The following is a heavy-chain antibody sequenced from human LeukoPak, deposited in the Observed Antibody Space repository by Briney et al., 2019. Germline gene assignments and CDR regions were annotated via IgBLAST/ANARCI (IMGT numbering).Heavy chain of an antibody. Sequence: SETLSLTCAVYGGSFSGYYWSWIRQPPGKGLEWIGEINHSGSTNYNPSLKSRVTISVDTSKNQFSLKLSSVTAAYTAVYYCARGPSILTGYYGVRVRPGYFDYWGQGTLVTVSS. D-gene: IGHD3-9*01. CDR3: ARGPSILTGYYGVRVRPGYFDY. CDR1: GGSFSGYY. V-gene: IGHV4-34*01. CDR2: INHSGST. J-gene: IGHJ4*02.